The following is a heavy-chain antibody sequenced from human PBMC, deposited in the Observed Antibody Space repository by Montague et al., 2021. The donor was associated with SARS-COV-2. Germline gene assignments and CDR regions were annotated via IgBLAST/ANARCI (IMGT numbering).Heavy chain of an antibody. Sequence: SETLSLTCAVSGGSISSSNWWSWVRQPPGKGLEWIGEVYHSGSTNYKPSFKSRVTISADKSTNQFSLRLTSVTAADTAVFYCATRYYSDTRASNGVYWGQGALVTVSP. V-gene: IGHV4-4*02. J-gene: IGHJ4*02. D-gene: IGHD2-8*01. CDR1: GGSISSSNW. CDR2: VYHSGST. CDR3: ATRYYSDTRASNGVY.